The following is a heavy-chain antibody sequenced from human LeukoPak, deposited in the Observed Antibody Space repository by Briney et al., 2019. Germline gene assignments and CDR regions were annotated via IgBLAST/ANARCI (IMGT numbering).Heavy chain of an antibody. J-gene: IGHJ4*02. Sequence: SQTLSLTCAISGDSVSSNSAAWNWVRQSPSRGLEWLGRTFHRSKWYNDYAVFVKSRITINPDTSKNQFSLKLSSVTAADTAVYYCASKAPTAAGPINFWGQGTLVTVSS. CDR1: GDSVSSNSAA. D-gene: IGHD5-12*01. CDR2: TFHRSKWYN. CDR3: ASKAPTAAGPINF. V-gene: IGHV6-1*01.